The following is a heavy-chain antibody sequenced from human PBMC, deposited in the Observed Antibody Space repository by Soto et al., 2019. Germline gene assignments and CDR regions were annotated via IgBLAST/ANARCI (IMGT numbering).Heavy chain of an antibody. J-gene: IGHJ4*02. CDR3: ARPGAKFDWVSFGDY. CDR2: IYPGDSDT. V-gene: IGHV5-51*01. D-gene: IGHD3-9*01. Sequence: GESLKISCKASGYSFTTYWIGWVRQMPGKGLEWMGIIYPGDSDTRYSPSFQGQVTISADKSTTTVYLQWNSLKASDTGMYYCARPGAKFDWVSFGDYWGKGTLVTDSS. CDR1: GYSFTTYW.